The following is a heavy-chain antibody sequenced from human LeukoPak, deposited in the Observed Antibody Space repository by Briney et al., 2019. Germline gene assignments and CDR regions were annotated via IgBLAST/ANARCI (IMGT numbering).Heavy chain of an antibody. Sequence: QSGGSLRLSCAASGFTFSSYGMSWFRQAPGKGLEWVSAITSSTGNAYYADSVKGRFTIPRDNSKNTLYLQMHSLRAEDTALYYCAKDGTGCGGDCYSDYWGQGTLVTVSS. CDR2: ITSSTGNA. CDR1: GFTFSSYG. V-gene: IGHV3-23*01. J-gene: IGHJ4*02. CDR3: AKDGTGCGGDCYSDY. D-gene: IGHD2-21*02.